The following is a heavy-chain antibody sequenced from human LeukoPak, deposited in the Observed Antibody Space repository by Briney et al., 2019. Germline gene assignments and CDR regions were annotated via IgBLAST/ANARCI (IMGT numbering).Heavy chain of an antibody. CDR2: ISSGGST. CDR3: AKHYLRFSDY. CDR1: GFTFSSYH. J-gene: IGHJ4*02. V-gene: IGHV3-23*01. D-gene: IGHD3-10*01. Sequence: GGSLGLSCAASGFTFSSYHMTWVRQTPGKGLEWVSAISSGGSTYYADSVRGRFTISRDNSKNTLYLDMNSLRAEDTAQYFCAKHYLRFSDYWGQGTLVTVSS.